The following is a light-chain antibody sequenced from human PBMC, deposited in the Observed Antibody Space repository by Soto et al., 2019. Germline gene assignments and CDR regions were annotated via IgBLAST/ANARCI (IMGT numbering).Light chain of an antibody. CDR2: GAS. Sequence: EIVLTQSPGTLSLSPGERATLSCRASQSVSSHLAWYQQSPGQAPRLLIYGASSSATGIPDRFSGSGSGTDFTLTISRLEPEDFALSDCQHYGNSPPLTFGGGTKVEIK. CDR1: QSVSSH. V-gene: IGKV3-20*01. CDR3: QHYGNSPPLT. J-gene: IGKJ4*01.